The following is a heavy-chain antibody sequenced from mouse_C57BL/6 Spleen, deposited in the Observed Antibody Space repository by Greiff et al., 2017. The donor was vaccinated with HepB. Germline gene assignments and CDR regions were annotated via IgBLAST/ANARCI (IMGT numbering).Heavy chain of an antibody. J-gene: IGHJ3*01. D-gene: IGHD2-4*01. CDR3: ARSYYDYRFAY. V-gene: IGHV1-81*01. CDR1: GYTFTSYG. Sequence: VQLQQSGAELARPGASVKLSCKASGYTFTSYGISWVKQRTGQGLEWIGEIYPRSGNTYYNEKFKGKATLTADKSSSTAYMELRSLTSEDSAVYFCARSYYDYRFAYWGQGTLVTVSA. CDR2: IYPRSGNT.